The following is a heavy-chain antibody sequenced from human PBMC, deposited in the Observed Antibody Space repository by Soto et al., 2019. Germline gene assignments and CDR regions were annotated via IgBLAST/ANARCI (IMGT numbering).Heavy chain of an antibody. CDR1: GFTVSSHA. J-gene: IGHJ3*02. CDR3: APHVSCSGGSCQYDAFAI. Sequence: EVQVLASGGGLVQPGGSLRLSCEGSGFTVSSHAMTWIRQATGKGPEWVSTITADGGTYYADSVKGRFAMSRDTSESTMYLQMNSLGAEDTAAYYCAPHVSCSGGSCQYDAFAIRGQGPMGTVAS. CDR2: ITADGGT. D-gene: IGHD2-15*01. V-gene: IGHV3-23*01.